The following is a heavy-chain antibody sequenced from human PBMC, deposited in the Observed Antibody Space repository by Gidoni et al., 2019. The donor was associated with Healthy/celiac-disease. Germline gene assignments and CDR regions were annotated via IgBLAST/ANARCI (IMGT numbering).Heavy chain of an antibody. D-gene: IGHD6-13*01. V-gene: IGHV1-2*02. CDR2: TNPNSGGT. Sequence: QVQLVQSGAEVKKPGASVKVSCKASGYTFTGYYMHWVRQAPGQGLAWMGWTNPNSGGTNYAQKFQGRVTMTRDTSISTAYMELSRLRSDDTAVYYCARVLVRGIAATPFDYWGQGTLVTVSS. CDR1: GYTFTGYY. J-gene: IGHJ4*02. CDR3: ARVLVRGIAATPFDY.